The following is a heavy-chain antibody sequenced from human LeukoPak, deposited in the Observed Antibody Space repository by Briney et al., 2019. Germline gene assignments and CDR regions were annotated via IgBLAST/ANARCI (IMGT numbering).Heavy chain of an antibody. J-gene: IGHJ4*02. D-gene: IGHD4-17*01. V-gene: IGHV5-51*01. CDR3: ARTPFGDYPWFDY. Sequence: GESLKISCKGSGYSFTSYWIGWVRQMSGKGLEWMGTIYPGDSDTRYSPSFQGQVTISADKSISTAFLQWSSLKASDTAMYYCARTPFGDYPWFDYWGQGTLVTVSS. CDR1: GYSFTSYW. CDR2: IYPGDSDT.